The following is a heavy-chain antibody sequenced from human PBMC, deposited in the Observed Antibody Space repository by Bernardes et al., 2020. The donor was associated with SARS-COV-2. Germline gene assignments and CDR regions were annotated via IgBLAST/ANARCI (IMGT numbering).Heavy chain of an antibody. J-gene: IGHJ4*02. V-gene: IGHV1-8*01. CDR3: AKGPPNWGFDY. CDR2: MNTNSGNT. CDR1: GYTFTSYD. Sequence: ASLKVSCKASGYTFTSYDINWVRQATGQGLEWMGWMNTNSGNTGYAQKFQGRVTMTRDTSISTAYMELSSLRSEDTAVYYCAKGPPNWGFDYWGQGSLVTVSS. D-gene: IGHD7-27*01.